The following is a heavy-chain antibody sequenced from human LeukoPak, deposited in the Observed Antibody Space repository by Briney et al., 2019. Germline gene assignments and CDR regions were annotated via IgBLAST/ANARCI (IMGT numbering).Heavy chain of an antibody. J-gene: IGHJ5*02. D-gene: IGHD3-10*01. CDR3: ARGMVRGVTFDP. CDR1: GGSFSGYY. V-gene: IGHV4-34*01. CDR2: INHSGST. Sequence: SETLSLTCAVYGGSFSGYYWSWIRQPPGKGLEWIGEINHSGSTNYNPSLKSRVTISVDTSKNQFSLKLSSVTAADTAVYYCARGMVRGVTFDPWGQGTLVTVSS.